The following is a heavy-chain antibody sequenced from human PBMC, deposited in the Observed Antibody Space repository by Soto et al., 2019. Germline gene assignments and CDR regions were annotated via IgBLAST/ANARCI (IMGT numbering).Heavy chain of an antibody. CDR2: IYYSGST. J-gene: IGHJ4*02. CDR1: GGSISSGGYY. Sequence: SETLSLTCTVSGGSISSGGYYWSWIRQHPGKGLEWIGYIYYSGSTYYNPSLKSRVTISVDTSKNQFSLKLSSVTAADTAVYYCARGGAHMVRGVIFPFDYWGQGTLVTVSS. CDR3: ARGGAHMVRGVIFPFDY. D-gene: IGHD3-10*01. V-gene: IGHV4-31*03.